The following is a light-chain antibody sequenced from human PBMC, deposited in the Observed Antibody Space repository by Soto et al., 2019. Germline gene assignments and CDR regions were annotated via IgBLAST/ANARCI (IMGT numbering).Light chain of an antibody. CDR2: EVN. V-gene: IGLV2-14*01. J-gene: IGLJ1*01. CDR3: TSYSTSNSDV. Sequence: QSALTQPASVSGSPGQSITIFCTGSSSDVGGYNFVSWYQQHPGKVPKLMIYEVNKRPSGVSNRFSGSKSGNTASLTISGLQAEDEADYYCTSYSTSNSDVFGAGTKVTVL. CDR1: SSDVGGYNF.